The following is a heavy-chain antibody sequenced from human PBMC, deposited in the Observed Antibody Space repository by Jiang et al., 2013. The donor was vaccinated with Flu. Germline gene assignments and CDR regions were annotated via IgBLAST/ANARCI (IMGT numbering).Heavy chain of an antibody. CDR1: GYTFTSYA. D-gene: IGHD2-21*02. Sequence: CKASGYTFTSYAMHWVRQAPGQRLEWMGWINAGNGNTKYSQKFQGRVTITRDTSASTAYMELSSLRSEDTAVYYCARARFKRDCGGDCGPKEGNWFDPWGQGTLVTVSS. V-gene: IGHV1-3*01. CDR3: ARARFKRDCGGDCGPKEGNWFDP. CDR2: INAGNGNT. J-gene: IGHJ5*02.